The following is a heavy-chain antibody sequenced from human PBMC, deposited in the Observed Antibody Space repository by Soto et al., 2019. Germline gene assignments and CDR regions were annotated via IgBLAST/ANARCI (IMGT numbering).Heavy chain of an antibody. J-gene: IGHJ4*02. Sequence: QVQLVESGGGEVQPGTSLRLSCAASGFTFSRSPMHWVRQAPGKGLDWVGLISADGSSQHYADSVRGRFIISRGNFRSTVFLHMDRMRAEDTAVYYCARPVVASTPDYWGQGTLVSVSS. CDR1: GFTFSRSP. CDR3: ARPVVASTPDY. CDR2: ISADGSSQ. D-gene: IGHD2-15*01. V-gene: IGHV3-30-3*01.